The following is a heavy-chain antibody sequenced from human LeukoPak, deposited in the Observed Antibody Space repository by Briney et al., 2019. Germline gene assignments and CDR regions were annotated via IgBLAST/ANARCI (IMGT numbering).Heavy chain of an antibody. CDR2: ISSSSSYI. CDR1: GFTFSSYS. J-gene: IGHJ4*02. V-gene: IGHV3-21*01. D-gene: IGHD3-22*01. CDR3: ASSSGYYLDYFDY. Sequence: GGSLRLSCAASGFTFSSYSMNWVRQAPGKGLEWVSSISSSSSYIYYADSVKGRFTISRDNAKNSLYLQMNSLRAEDTAVYYCASSSGYYLDYFDYWGQGTLVTVSS.